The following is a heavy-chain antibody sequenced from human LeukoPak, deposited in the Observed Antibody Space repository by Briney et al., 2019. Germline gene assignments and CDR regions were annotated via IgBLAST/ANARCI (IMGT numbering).Heavy chain of an antibody. Sequence: ASVKVSCKASGYTFINYGISWVRQAPGQGLEWMGWISVYNGNTNYAQKFQSRVTMTTDTSASTAYMDLRSLRSDDTAVYYCARDRDYYGSGSYYKNWFDPWGQGTLVTVSS. CDR2: ISVYNGNT. J-gene: IGHJ5*02. CDR1: GYTFINYG. V-gene: IGHV1-18*01. D-gene: IGHD3-10*01. CDR3: ARDRDYYGSGSYYKNWFDP.